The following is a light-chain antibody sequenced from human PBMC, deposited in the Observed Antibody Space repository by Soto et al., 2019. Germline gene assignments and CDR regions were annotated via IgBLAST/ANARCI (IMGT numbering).Light chain of an antibody. CDR3: GAYAGSSVYV. CDR2: GGS. V-gene: IGLV2-23*01. J-gene: IGLJ1*01. Sequence: QSALTQPASVSGSPGQSITISCTGTSSDVGTYNLVSWYQQHPGKAPKLMIYGGSKRPSGVSHRFSGSTSGYTASLTISGLQAEDEADFYCGAYAGSSVYVFGTGTNVTVL. CDR1: SSDVGTYNL.